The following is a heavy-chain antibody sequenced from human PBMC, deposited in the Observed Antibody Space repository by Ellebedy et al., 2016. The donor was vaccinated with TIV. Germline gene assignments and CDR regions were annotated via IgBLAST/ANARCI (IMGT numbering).Heavy chain of an antibody. J-gene: IGHJ4*02. V-gene: IGHV4-34*01. CDR2: INDSGST. CDR3: ARGRRRHCGGDCYFDY. Sequence: SETLSLTCAVYGGSFSGYYWTWIRQPPGEGLEWVGEINDSGSTNYNPSLKSRVTISLDTSKNQFSLKLSSVTAADTAVYYCARGRRRHCGGDCYFDYWGQGTLVTVSS. D-gene: IGHD2-21*02. CDR1: GGSFSGYY.